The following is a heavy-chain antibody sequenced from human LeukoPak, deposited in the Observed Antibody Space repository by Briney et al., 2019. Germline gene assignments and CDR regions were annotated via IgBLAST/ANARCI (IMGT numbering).Heavy chain of an antibody. CDR1: GFTFFNAW. CDR3: AADLPPPRGYDYPVDD. J-gene: IGHJ4*02. CDR2: IKSKNDGETT. Sequence: GGSLRLSCAASGFTFFNAWMSWVRQAPGKGLEWVGRIKSKNDGETTEYAAPVKDRLTISRDDSKDTLYLYMNSLKTDDTAVYYCAADLPPPRGYDYPVDDWGQGTLVTVSS. V-gene: IGHV3-15*01. D-gene: IGHD5-12*01.